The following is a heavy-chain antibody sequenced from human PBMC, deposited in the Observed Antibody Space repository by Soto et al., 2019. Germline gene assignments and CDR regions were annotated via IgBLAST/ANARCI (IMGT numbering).Heavy chain of an antibody. CDR1: GFTFDDYT. Sequence: GGSLRLSCAASGFTFDDYTMHWVRQAPGKGLEWVSLMSWDGGNTYYADSVKGRFTISRDNSKNSLYLQMNSLRTEDTALYYCAKDRYSSSSSYFDYWGQGTLVTVSS. J-gene: IGHJ4*02. V-gene: IGHV3-43*01. CDR3: AKDRYSSSSSYFDY. D-gene: IGHD6-6*01. CDR2: MSWDGGNT.